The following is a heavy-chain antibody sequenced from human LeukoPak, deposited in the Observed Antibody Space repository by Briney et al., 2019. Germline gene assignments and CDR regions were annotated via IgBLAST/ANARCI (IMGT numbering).Heavy chain of an antibody. V-gene: IGHV4-39*01. CDR2: IYYSGKT. CDR3: ARVALKSGDHPV. CDR1: GGSITTSSSY. D-gene: IGHD2-21*01. J-gene: IGHJ4*02. Sequence: PSETLSLTCTVSGGSITTSSSYWAWIRPPPGKGLEWFEEIYYSGKTYLNPCFTSRLNISVDTSNIQFSLNLSSLTATDTAVFYCARVALKSGDHPVWGQGILVIVSS.